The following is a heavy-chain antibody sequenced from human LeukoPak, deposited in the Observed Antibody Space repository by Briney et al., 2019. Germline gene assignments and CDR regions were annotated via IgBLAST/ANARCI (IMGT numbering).Heavy chain of an antibody. V-gene: IGHV4-4*07. CDR2: IYTSGST. J-gene: IGHJ4*02. CDR1: GGSISSYY. CDR3: ALLYDYVWGSYLDY. D-gene: IGHD3-16*02. Sequence: SETLSLTCTVSGGSISSYYWSWIRQPAAKGLELIGRIYTSGSTNYNPSLKSRVTMSVDTSKNQFSLKLSSVTAADTAVYYCALLYDYVWGSYLDYWGQGTLVTVSS.